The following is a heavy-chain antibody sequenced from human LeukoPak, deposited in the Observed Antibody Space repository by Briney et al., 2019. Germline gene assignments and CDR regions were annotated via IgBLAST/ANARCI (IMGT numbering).Heavy chain of an antibody. CDR1: GYTFTSYD. V-gene: IGHV1-8*03. CDR2: MNSNSGNT. D-gene: IGHD2-15*01. J-gene: IGHJ4*02. CDR3: ARGASRSFDY. Sequence: GASAKVSCKASGYTFTSYDINWVRQAPGQGLEWTGWMNSNSGNTGYAQKFQGRLTITRITSISTAYMELSSLRSEDTAVYYCARGASRSFDYWGQGTLVTVSS.